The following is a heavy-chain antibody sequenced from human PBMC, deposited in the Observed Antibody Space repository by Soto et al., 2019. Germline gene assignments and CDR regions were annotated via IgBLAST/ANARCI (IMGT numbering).Heavy chain of an antibody. J-gene: IGHJ4*02. CDR3: ARDGGRHSGGIDY. CDR1: GGTFSSYS. D-gene: IGHD1-26*01. V-gene: IGHV1-69*01. Sequence: VKVSCKASGGTFSSYSINWVRQAPGQGLEWMGEIIPIFGTANYAQKFQGRVTITADESTSTAYMELSSLRSEDTAVYYCARDGGRHSGGIDYWGQGTLVTVSS. CDR2: IIPIFGTA.